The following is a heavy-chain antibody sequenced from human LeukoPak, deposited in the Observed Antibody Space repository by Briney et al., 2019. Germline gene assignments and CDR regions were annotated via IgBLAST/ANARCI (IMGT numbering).Heavy chain of an antibody. D-gene: IGHD3-10*01. CDR3: ITDFKGTSLPDY. J-gene: IGHJ4*02. CDR1: GFTITINW. CDR2: IKNDETTA. V-gene: IGHV3-74*03. Sequence: GGSLRLSCVVSGFTITINWMYCVRQAPGGGVVWVSRIKNDETTAVYAASVRGRFTISRDNAKNTLYLQMDSLRVDDTAVYYCITDFKGTSLPDYWGRGTLVTVSS.